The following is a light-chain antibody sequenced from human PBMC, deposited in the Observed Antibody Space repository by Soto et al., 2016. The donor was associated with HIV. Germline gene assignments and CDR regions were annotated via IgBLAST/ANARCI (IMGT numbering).Light chain of an antibody. Sequence: SYELTQPPSVSVAPGKTARITCGGNNIGSKSVHWYQQKPGQAPVLVVYDDSDRPSGILERFSGSNSGNTATLTISRVEAGDEADYYCQVWHSSSDHVVFGGGTKLTVL. CDR2: DDS. CDR1: NIGSKS. V-gene: IGLV3-21*03. J-gene: IGLJ2*01. CDR3: QVWHSSSDHVV.